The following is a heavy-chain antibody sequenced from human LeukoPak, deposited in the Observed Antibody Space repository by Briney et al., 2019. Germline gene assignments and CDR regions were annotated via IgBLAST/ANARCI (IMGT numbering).Heavy chain of an antibody. J-gene: IGHJ5*02. D-gene: IGHD2-15*01. Sequence: SETLSLTCTVSGDSIGSYYWSWIRQPPGKGLEWIGYIYYTGNTNHNPSLKSRVTISVDTSKNQFSLKLTSVTAADTAVYYCARTVVISATSWFDPWGQGTLVTVSS. CDR1: GDSIGSYY. CDR2: IYYTGNT. CDR3: ARTVVISATSWFDP. V-gene: IGHV4-59*01.